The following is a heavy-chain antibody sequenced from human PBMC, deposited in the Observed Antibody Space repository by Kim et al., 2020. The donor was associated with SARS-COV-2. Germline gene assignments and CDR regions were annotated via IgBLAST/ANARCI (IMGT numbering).Heavy chain of an antibody. D-gene: IGHD5-18*01. V-gene: IGHV1-2*06. CDR2: INPNSGDT. CDR3: APTDTGYFDY. Sequence: ASVKVSCKASGYTFSGYNMHWVRQAPGQGLEWMGRINPNSGDTEYSQKFQGRVTLTRDTSISTAYMELSRLTSDDTAIYYCAPTDTGYFDYLGQGTLVTVSS. CDR1: GYTFSGYN. J-gene: IGHJ4*02.